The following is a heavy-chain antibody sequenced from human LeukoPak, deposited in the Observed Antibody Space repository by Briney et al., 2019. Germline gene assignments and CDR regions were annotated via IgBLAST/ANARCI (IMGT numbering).Heavy chain of an antibody. J-gene: IGHJ6*02. Sequence: PGGSLRLSCAASGFTFSSNGMHWVRQAPGKGLEWVAVISYDGGYQYYADSVKGRFTLSRDNSKNTVYLQLNSLRPEDTAVYYCAKDRRMMSPHYGMDVWGQGTTVTVSS. CDR1: GFTFSSNG. D-gene: IGHD3-16*01. CDR3: AKDRRMMSPHYGMDV. CDR2: ISYDGGYQ. V-gene: IGHV3-30*18.